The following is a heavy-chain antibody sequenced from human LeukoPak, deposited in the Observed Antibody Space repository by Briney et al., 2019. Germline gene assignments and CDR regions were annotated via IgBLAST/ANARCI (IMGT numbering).Heavy chain of an antibody. V-gene: IGHV3-30-3*01. CDR3: ARGPYYDFWSGQEIDY. CDR2: ISDDGSNK. J-gene: IGHJ4*02. D-gene: IGHD3-3*01. CDR1: GFTFSSYA. Sequence: PGGSLRLSCAASGFTFSSYAMHWVRQAPGKGLEWVAVISDDGSNKYYADSVKGRFTISRDNSKNTLYLQMNSLRAEDTAVYYCARGPYYDFWSGQEIDYWGQGTLVTVSS.